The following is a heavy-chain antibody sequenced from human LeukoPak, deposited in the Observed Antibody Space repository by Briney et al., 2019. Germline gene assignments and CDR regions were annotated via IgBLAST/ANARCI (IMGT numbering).Heavy chain of an antibody. CDR3: AELGITMIGGV. J-gene: IGHJ6*04. Sequence: GGSLTLSCAASGFTFSSYSMNWVRQAPGKGLEWVSYISSSSSTIYYADSVKGRFTISRDNAKNSLYLQMNSLRAEDTAVYYCAELGITMIGGVWGKGTTVTISS. V-gene: IGHV3-48*01. D-gene: IGHD3-10*02. CDR2: ISSSSSTI. CDR1: GFTFSSYS.